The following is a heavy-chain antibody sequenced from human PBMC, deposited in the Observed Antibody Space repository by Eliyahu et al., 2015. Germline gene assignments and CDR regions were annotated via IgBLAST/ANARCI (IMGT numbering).Heavy chain of an antibody. D-gene: IGHD1-26*01. J-gene: IGHJ4*02. CDR1: GGSISSSTYY. Sequence: QLQLQESGPGLVKPSETLSLTCTVSGGSISSSTYYWGWIRQPPGKGLEWIGSINYSGETYYKPSLKSRVTISVDTSKSQISLKLTSVTVADTAVYHCASERVGVPDYWGQGTLVTVSS. CDR2: INYSGET. V-gene: IGHV4-39*01. CDR3: ASERVGVPDY.